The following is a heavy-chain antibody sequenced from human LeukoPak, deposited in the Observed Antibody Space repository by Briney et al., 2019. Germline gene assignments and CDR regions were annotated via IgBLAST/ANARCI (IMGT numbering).Heavy chain of an antibody. V-gene: IGHV3-48*01. CDR1: GFSLSSYS. CDR3: AKRVSTSGVYLAPDFDY. Sequence: GGSLRLSCAASGFSLSSYSMNWVRQAPGKGLEWLSYISISSSTIYYADSVKGRFTISRDNSKNTLYLQMNSLRAEDTAVYHCAKRVSTSGVYLAPDFDYWGQGNLVTVSS. J-gene: IGHJ4*02. D-gene: IGHD6-13*01. CDR2: ISISSSTI.